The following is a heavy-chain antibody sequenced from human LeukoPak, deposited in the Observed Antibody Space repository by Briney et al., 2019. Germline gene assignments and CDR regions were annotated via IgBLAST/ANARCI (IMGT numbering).Heavy chain of an antibody. CDR2: IDWDDDK. CDR1: GFSLSTSGMR. V-gene: IGHV2-70*04. D-gene: IGHD6-13*01. CDR3: AHRLLAAAGTRGSFDY. J-gene: IGHJ4*02. Sequence: SGPTLVNPTQTLTLTCTFSGFSLSTSGMRVSLIRQPPGKALELLARIDWDDDKFYITTLKPRLTISKNTSRNQVVLTMPNVDPVDTATYYCAHRLLAAAGTRGSFDYWGQGTLVTVSS.